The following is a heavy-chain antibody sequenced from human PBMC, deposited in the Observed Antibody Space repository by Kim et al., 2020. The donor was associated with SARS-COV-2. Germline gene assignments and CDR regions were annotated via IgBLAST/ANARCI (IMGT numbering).Heavy chain of an antibody. CDR3: ARGTVEMATVYFDY. D-gene: IGHD5-12*01. Sequence: GGSLRLSCAASGFTVSSNYMSWVRQAPGKGLEWVSVIYSGGSTYYADSVKGRFTISRDNSKNTLYLQMNSLRAEDTAVYYCARGTVEMATVYFDYWGQGTLVTVSS. J-gene: IGHJ4*02. CDR2: IYSGGST. CDR1: GFTVSSNY. V-gene: IGHV3-53*01.